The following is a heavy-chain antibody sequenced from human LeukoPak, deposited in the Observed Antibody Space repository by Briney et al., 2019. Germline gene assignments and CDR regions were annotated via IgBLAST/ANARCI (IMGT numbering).Heavy chain of an antibody. CDR1: GGSVTTGYYY. CDR3: ARFYYGSGSYVSDFDY. D-gene: IGHD3-10*01. CDR2: FYYSGST. J-gene: IGHJ4*02. Sequence: SETLSLTCTVSGGSVTTGYYYWGWIRQPPGKALEWIGSFYYSGSTYYNPSLQSRVTISVDTSKTQFSLRLNSVTAADTAVYYCARFYYGSGSYVSDFDYWGQGTLVTVSS. V-gene: IGHV4-39*01.